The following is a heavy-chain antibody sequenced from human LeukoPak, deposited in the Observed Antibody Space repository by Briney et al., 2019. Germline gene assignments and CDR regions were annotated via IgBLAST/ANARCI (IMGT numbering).Heavy chain of an antibody. J-gene: IGHJ2*01. Sequence: GGSLRLSCAASGFTFSSYGMHWVRQAPGKGLEWVAFIRYDGSNKYYADSVKGRFTISRDNSKNTLYLQMNSLRAEDTAVYYCAKEWGQWLVHGWYFDLWGRGTLVTVSS. CDR3: AKEWGQWLVHGWYFDL. D-gene: IGHD6-19*01. CDR1: GFTFSSYG. V-gene: IGHV3-30*02. CDR2: IRYDGSNK.